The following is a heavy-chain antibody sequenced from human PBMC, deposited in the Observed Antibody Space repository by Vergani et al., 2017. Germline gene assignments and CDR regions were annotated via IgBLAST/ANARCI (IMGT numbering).Heavy chain of an antibody. CDR2: LSARDRRT. CDR3: AKVGRSEVAGTFGAFDI. J-gene: IGHJ3*02. V-gene: IGHV3-23*01. Sequence: EVQLLQSEGAVVQPGGSLRLSCAASGFTFIMHAMSWVRQAPGKGLEWVSTLSARDRRTHYADSVKGRFTISRDNSKNTLFLHMNSLRPEDTAVYYCAKVGRSEVAGTFGAFDIWGQGTMVTVSS. CDR1: GFTFIMHA. D-gene: IGHD6-19*01.